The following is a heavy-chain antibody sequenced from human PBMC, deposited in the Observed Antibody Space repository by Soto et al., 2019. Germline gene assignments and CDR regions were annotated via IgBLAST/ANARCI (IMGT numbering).Heavy chain of an antibody. Sequence: KLQGRVTMTTDTSTSTAYMELRSLRSDDTAVYYCVREITVPDYYFDYWGQGTLVTVSS. CDR3: VREITVPDYYFDY. D-gene: IGHD2-2*01. V-gene: IGHV1-18*01. J-gene: IGHJ4*02.